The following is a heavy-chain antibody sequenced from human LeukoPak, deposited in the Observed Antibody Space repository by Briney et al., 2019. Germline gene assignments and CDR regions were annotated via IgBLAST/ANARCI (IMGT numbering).Heavy chain of an antibody. CDR3: AKDLGSGYSYGYTYFQH. Sequence: PGGSLRLSCAASGFTFSSYGMHWVRQAPGKGLEWVAFIRYDGSNKYYADSVKGRFTISRDNSKNTLYLQMNSLRAEDTALYYCAKDLGSGYSYGYTYFQHWGQGTLVTVSS. V-gene: IGHV3-30*02. J-gene: IGHJ1*01. D-gene: IGHD5-18*01. CDR2: IRYDGSNK. CDR1: GFTFSSYG.